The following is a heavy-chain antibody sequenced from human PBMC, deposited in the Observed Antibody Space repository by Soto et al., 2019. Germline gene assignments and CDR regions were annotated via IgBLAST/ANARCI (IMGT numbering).Heavy chain of an antibody. Sequence: GGSLRLSCAASGFTFSSYAMSWVRQAPGKGLEWVSAISGSGGSTYYADSVKGRFTISRDNSKNTLYLQMNSLRAEDTAVYYCAKGEDYYGSGSYYNVFDYWGQGTLVTVSS. CDR1: GFTFSSYA. J-gene: IGHJ4*02. D-gene: IGHD3-10*01. CDR2: ISGSGGST. CDR3: AKGEDYYGSGSYYNVFDY. V-gene: IGHV3-23*01.